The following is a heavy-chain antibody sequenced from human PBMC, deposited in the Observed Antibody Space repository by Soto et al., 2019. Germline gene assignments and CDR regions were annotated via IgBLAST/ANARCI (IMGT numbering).Heavy chain of an antibody. J-gene: IGHJ5*02. Sequence: QVQLVESGGGVVQPGRSLRLSCVASGFTLSNTGMHWVRQAPGKGLEWVAMISHDGSNTYYGDSVKGRFTISRDNSWNTLYLQMDSLRPEDTSVYYCAKDWGSSGWFNWFDPWGQGTLVTVSS. V-gene: IGHV3-30*18. CDR3: AKDWGSSGWFNWFDP. CDR2: ISHDGSNT. CDR1: GFTLSNTG. D-gene: IGHD6-19*01.